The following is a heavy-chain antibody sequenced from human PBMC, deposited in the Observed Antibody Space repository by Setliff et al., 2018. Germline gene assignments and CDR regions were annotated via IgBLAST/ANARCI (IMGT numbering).Heavy chain of an antibody. Sequence: SETLSLTCTVSGGSISSHYWSWIRQPPGKGLEWIGYIYYSGSTNYNPSLKSRVTISVDTSKHQFSLKLTSGTAADTAVYHCARYNPKLPELAIYGSFDYWGQGALVTV. V-gene: IGHV4-59*11. CDR3: ARYNPKLPELAIYGSFDY. D-gene: IGHD3-3*01. J-gene: IGHJ4*02. CDR2: IYYSGST. CDR1: GGSISSHY.